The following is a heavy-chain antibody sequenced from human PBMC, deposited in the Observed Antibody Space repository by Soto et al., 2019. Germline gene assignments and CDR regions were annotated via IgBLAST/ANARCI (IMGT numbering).Heavy chain of an antibody. D-gene: IGHD3-16*01. J-gene: IGHJ5*02. CDR2: IYVDDSET. CDR3: ARFGGPALSHNWFDA. Sequence: PGESLKISCQGSGYRFSDYWIVWVRQMPGKGLEWMGMIYVDDSETRYSPSFQGQVTFSVDLPTTTVYLQWSSLKASDSAIYYCARFGGPALSHNWFDAWGQGNLVTLSS. V-gene: IGHV5-51*01. CDR1: GYRFSDYW.